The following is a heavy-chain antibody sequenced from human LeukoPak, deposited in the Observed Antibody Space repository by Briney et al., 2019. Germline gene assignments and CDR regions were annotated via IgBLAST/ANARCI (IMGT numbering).Heavy chain of an antibody. J-gene: IGHJ5*02. Sequence: PSETLSLTCTVSGGSISSSTYYWGWIRQPPGKGLEWIGSIYYSGSTYYNPSLKSRVTISVDTSKNQFSLKLSSVTAADTAVYYCARAPIYNQHADWFDPWGQGTLVTVPS. CDR2: IYYSGST. D-gene: IGHD5-24*01. CDR3: ARAPIYNQHADWFDP. V-gene: IGHV4-39*07. CDR1: GGSISSSTYY.